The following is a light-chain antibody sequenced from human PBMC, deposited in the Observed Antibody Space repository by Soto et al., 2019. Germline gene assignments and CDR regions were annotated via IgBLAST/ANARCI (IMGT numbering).Light chain of an antibody. Sequence: SVLTQPRSVSGSPGQSVTISCTGTSSDVGGYNYVSWYQQHPGKAPKLMIYDVSKRPSGVPDRFSGSKSGNTASLTISGFQAEGEAIYFCCSYAGRYTGYVFGTGTKVNVL. J-gene: IGLJ1*01. CDR1: SSDVGGYNY. V-gene: IGLV2-11*01. CDR3: CSYAGRYTGYV. CDR2: DVS.